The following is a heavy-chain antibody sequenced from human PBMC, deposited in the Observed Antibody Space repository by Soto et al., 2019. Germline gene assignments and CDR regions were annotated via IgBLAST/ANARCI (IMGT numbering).Heavy chain of an antibody. CDR1: GFTFSNYN. CDR3: ARENHYYGSGSPILFDY. D-gene: IGHD3-10*01. V-gene: IGHV3-21*01. Sequence: EVQLVESGGGLVKPGESLRLSCAASGFTFSNYNIHWVRQAPGKGLEWVSSISVSSTYIYYADSVKGRFTISRDNAKNSLYLQMKSLGAEDTAVYYCARENHYYGSGSPILFDYWGQGTLVTVSS. CDR2: ISVSSTYI. J-gene: IGHJ4*02.